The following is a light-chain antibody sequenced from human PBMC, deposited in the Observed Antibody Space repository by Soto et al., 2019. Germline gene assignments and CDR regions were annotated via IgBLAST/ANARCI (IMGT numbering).Light chain of an antibody. CDR3: QQYNMWPIT. CDR1: QSVSSN. V-gene: IGKV3D-15*01. CDR2: GAS. Sequence: ILITQSPATLSVSPGERATLSCRASQSVSSNLAWYQQKPGQPPRLLIYGASSRDAGIPDRFSGSGSGTDFTLPLSGLEPEDFAVYYCQQYNMWPITFGQGTRLEIK. J-gene: IGKJ5*01.